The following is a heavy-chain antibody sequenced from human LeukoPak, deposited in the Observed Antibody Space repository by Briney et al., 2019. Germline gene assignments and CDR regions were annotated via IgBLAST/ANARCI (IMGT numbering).Heavy chain of an antibody. CDR1: GGSFSSYY. CDR3: VSDVGPVGGYDSP. CDR2: IYYSGST. J-gene: IGHJ5*02. D-gene: IGHD5-12*01. Sequence: SETLSLTCTVSGGSFSSYYWSWIRQPPGKGLEWIGYIYYSGSTNYNPSLKSRVTISLDTSKNQFSLKLSSVTAADTAVYYCVSDVGPVGGYDSPWGQGTLVTVSS. V-gene: IGHV4-59*01.